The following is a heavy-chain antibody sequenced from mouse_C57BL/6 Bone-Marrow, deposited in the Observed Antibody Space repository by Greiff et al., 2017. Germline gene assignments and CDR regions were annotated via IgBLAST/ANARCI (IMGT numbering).Heavy chain of an antibody. J-gene: IGHJ2*01. CDR2: IYPTSGRT. CDR1: GYTFTSYW. Sequence: QVQLQQPGAELVKPGASVKMSCKASGYTFTSYWITWVKQRPGQGLEWIGDIYPTSGRTNYNEKFKGKAMLTVDTSSNTADLQLSSLPSDDSAVLYCARSGPLGRSFDYWGQGTTLTVSS. V-gene: IGHV1-55*01. D-gene: IGHD4-1*01. CDR3: ARSGPLGRSFDY.